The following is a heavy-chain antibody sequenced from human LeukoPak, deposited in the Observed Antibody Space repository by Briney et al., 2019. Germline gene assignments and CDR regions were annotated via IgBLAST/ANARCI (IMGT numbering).Heavy chain of an antibody. V-gene: IGHV4-39*07. Sequence: PSETLSLTCTVSAGSISSSSYYWGWIRQPPGKGLEWIGSIYYSGSTYYNPSLKSRVTISVDTSKNQFSLKLSSVTAADTAVYYCATGGSAPNWFDPWGQGTLVTVSS. CDR2: IYYSGST. D-gene: IGHD2-15*01. CDR1: AGSISSSSYY. CDR3: ATGGSAPNWFDP. J-gene: IGHJ5*02.